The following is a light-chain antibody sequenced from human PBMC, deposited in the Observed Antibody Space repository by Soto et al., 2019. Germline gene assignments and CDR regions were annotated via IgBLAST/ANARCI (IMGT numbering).Light chain of an antibody. CDR1: QSISNW. J-gene: IGKJ3*01. CDR2: DAS. V-gene: IGKV1-5*01. Sequence: DIQMTQSPSTLSASVGDRVTITCRASQSISNWLAWYQQKPGKAPEFLIYDASSLESGVPSRFSGSGSGTEFTLTISSLQPDDFATYYCQQYYSYSSTFGPGTKVDIK. CDR3: QQYYSYSST.